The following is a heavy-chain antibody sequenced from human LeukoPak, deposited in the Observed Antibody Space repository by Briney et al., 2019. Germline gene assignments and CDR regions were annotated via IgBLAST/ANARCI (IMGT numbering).Heavy chain of an antibody. Sequence: GGSLRLSCAASGFTFSDYYMSWVRQAPGKGLEWISYISNSGRNMFYGDSVKGRFTIYRDNAKNSLYLQMTSLRAEDAAVYYCARDRDFWSGYYSVWGQGTLVTVSS. CDR2: ISNSGRNM. J-gene: IGHJ4*02. V-gene: IGHV3-11*04. CDR3: ARDRDFWSGYYSV. CDR1: GFTFSDYY. D-gene: IGHD3-3*01.